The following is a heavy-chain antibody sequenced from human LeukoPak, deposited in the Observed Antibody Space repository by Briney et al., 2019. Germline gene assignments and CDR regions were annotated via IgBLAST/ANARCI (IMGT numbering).Heavy chain of an antibody. CDR3: ARDPRLGYCSGGSCYADQYGMDV. CDR1: GFTVSSNY. D-gene: IGHD2-15*01. Sequence: SGGSLRLSCAASGFTVSSNYMSWVRQAPGKGLECVSVIYSGGSTYYADSVKGRFTISRDNSKITLYLQMNSLRAEDTAVYYCARDPRLGYCSGGSCYADQYGMDVWGQGTTVTVSS. V-gene: IGHV3-66*01. J-gene: IGHJ6*02. CDR2: IYSGGST.